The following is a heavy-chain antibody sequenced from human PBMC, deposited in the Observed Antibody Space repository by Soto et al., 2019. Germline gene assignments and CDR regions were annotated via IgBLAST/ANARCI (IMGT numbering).Heavy chain of an antibody. CDR1: GFTFNKHA. CDR2: ISGSGAST. Sequence: QPGGSLRLSCVASGFTFNKHALAWVRQAPGKGLEWVSAISGSGASTYDSDSVKGRFTISRDNSNHTLYLQMNSLRAEDTAIYYCARTAGVITVIIAFDHWGQGTPVAVSS. D-gene: IGHD3-22*01. CDR3: ARTAGVITVIIAFDH. J-gene: IGHJ4*02. V-gene: IGHV3-23*01.